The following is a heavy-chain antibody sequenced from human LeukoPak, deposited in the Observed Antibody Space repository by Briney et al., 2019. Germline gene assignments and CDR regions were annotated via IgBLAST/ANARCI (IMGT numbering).Heavy chain of an antibody. CDR3: ARGYYDSSGYYPNAFDI. CDR2: VTYTGST. D-gene: IGHD3-22*01. V-gene: IGHV4-59*12. Sequence: SETLSLSCTVSGGSISNYYWSWIRQPPGKALEWIGYVTYTGSTNYNPSLKSRVTISVDTSKNQFSLKLSSVTAADTAVYYCARGYYDSSGYYPNAFDIWGQGTMVTVSS. CDR1: GGSISNYY. J-gene: IGHJ3*02.